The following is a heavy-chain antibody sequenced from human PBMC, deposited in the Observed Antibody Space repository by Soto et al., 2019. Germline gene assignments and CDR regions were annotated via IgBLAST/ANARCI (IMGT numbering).Heavy chain of an antibody. J-gene: IGHJ3*01. V-gene: IGHV1-69*01. CDR3: ARLRRDWGDAFDL. CDR1: GGSFGSSA. Sequence: QVQLVQSGADVKKPGSSVKVSCKASGGSFGSSAISWVRRAPAQGLEWMGEIIPVFDKANYAQNFQGRLTITADEPTGTVFMQLSSLRSEDTAVYFCARLRRDWGDAFDLWGLGTLVTVSS. CDR2: IIPVFDKA. D-gene: IGHD3-16*01.